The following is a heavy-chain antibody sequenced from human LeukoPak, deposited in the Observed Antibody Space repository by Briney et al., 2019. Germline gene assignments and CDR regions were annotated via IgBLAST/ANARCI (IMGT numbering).Heavy chain of an antibody. Sequence: PGGSLRLXCAASGLTFSNAWMSWVRQAPGKGLEWVGRIKSKTDGVTTDYAAPVRGRFTISRDDSKNTLYLQMNSLNTENTAVYYCTTDIGTTALAFDYWGQGTLVTVSS. CDR3: TTDIGTTALAFDY. CDR1: GLTFSNAW. CDR2: IKSKTDGVTT. J-gene: IGHJ4*02. V-gene: IGHV3-15*01. D-gene: IGHD1-1*01.